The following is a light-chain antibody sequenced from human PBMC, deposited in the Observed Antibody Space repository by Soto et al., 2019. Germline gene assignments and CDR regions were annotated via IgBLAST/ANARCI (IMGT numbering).Light chain of an antibody. CDR2: GAS. CDR3: QHYNNWPLT. Sequence: EIVMTQSPATLSVSPGERATLSCRASQNINRNLAWYHQRPGQAPRLLMFGASTRAAGIPDRFRGSGSGTEFTLTIRRLQSDDFGVYYCQHYNNWPLTFGRGTKVEIK. J-gene: IGKJ1*01. CDR1: QNINRN. V-gene: IGKV3-15*01.